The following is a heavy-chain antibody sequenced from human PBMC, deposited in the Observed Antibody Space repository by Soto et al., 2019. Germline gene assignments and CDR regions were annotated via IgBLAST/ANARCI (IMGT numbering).Heavy chain of an antibody. Sequence: GGSLRLSCAASGFTFSSYDMSWVRQAPGNGLEWVSAITTSGENTYYADSVRGRFTTSRDNSKNTVYLQMNSLRAEDTAVYYCATIRFGKTYYYYYPIDVWGHGTTVTVSS. CDR2: ITTSGENT. V-gene: IGHV3-23*01. CDR1: GFTFSSYD. J-gene: IGHJ6*02. CDR3: ATIRFGKTYYYYYPIDV. D-gene: IGHD3-16*01.